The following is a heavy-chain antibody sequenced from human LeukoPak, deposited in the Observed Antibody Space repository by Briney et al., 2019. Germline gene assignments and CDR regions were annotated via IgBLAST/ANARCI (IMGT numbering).Heavy chain of an antibody. J-gene: IGHJ4*02. CDR1: GGSFSGYY. Sequence: SETLSLTCAVYGGSFSGYYWSWIRQPPGKGLEWIGEINHSGSTNYNPSLKSRVTISVDTSKNQFSLKLSSVTAADTAVYYCASRGYSYSPIDYWGQGTLVTVSS. D-gene: IGHD5-18*01. CDR3: ASRGYSYSPIDY. CDR2: INHSGST. V-gene: IGHV4-34*01.